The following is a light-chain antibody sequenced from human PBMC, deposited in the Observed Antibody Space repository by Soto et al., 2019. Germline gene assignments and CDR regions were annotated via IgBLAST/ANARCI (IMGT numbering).Light chain of an antibody. Sequence: ELVLTQSPGTLSLSPGERATLFCRASQSVANNYLAWYQQTPGQAPRLLIYHASSRATGIPDRFSGFGSGTDFTLTISRLEPEDFAVYYCQQYDSSPFTFGPGTKVDIK. V-gene: IGKV3-20*01. CDR1: QSVANNY. CDR3: QQYDSSPFT. CDR2: HAS. J-gene: IGKJ3*01.